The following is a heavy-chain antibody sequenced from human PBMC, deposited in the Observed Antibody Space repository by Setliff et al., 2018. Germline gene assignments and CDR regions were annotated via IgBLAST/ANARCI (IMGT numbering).Heavy chain of an antibody. J-gene: IGHJ4*02. D-gene: IGHD6-13*01. V-gene: IGHV4-39*02. CDR2: TYYNGTA. Sequence: PSETLSLTCSVPGGSISCSRYYWVWMRQPPGKRLEWIGSTYYNGTAYYNPSLKSRVAISVDTSKNYFSLDVSSVTAADTAVYYCVREPRSTWYRRDFWGQGTLVTVSS. CDR1: GGSISCSRYY. CDR3: VREPRSTWYRRDF.